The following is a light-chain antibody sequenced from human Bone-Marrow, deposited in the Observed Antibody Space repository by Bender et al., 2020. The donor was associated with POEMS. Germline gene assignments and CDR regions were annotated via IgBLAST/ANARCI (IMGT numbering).Light chain of an antibody. V-gene: IGLV3-1*01. CDR3: QAWDTYSVI. Sequence: SYEVTQPPSVSVSPGQTASITCSGDDLGDKYVAWYQQKPGQSPVLVIYQDTKRPSGIPERFSGSNSGNTATLTISGTQAEDEADYYCQAWDTYSVIFGGGTKLTVL. J-gene: IGLJ2*01. CDR1: DLGDKY. CDR2: QDT.